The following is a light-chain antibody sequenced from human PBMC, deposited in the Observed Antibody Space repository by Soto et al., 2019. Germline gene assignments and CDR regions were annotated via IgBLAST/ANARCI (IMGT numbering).Light chain of an antibody. CDR2: DAS. CDR1: QSVRSER. J-gene: IGKJ5*01. Sequence: EIFLTQSPATPSFSPGERAPLSCRAIQSVRSERLAWYQQKRGQAPTLLIFDASSRASGTPERFSGSGSGTDFTLTISRLEPEDFAVYYCQEYDGAPPITFGLGTRLEIK. V-gene: IGKV3-20*01. CDR3: QEYDGAPPIT.